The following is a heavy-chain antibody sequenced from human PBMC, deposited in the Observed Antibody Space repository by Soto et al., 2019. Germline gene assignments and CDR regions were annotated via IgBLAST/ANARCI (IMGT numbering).Heavy chain of an antibody. D-gene: IGHD3-9*01. CDR3: DEHRVILTDPTASRDLHSYYSAMAV. Sequence: SDTRSLTCTVSGCSISSSSYYWVWIGQPPGKGLEWIGSIYYSGSTYYNRSLKSRVTISVYTSKNQFSLKLSSVTASDTAVYYCDEHRVILTDPTASRDLHSYYSAMAVWGQGITVTVSS. V-gene: IGHV4-39*01. J-gene: IGHJ6*02. CDR2: IYYSGST. CDR1: GCSISSSSYY.